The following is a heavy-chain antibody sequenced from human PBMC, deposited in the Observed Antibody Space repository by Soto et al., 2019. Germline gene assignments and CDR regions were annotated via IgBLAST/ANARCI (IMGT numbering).Heavy chain of an antibody. D-gene: IGHD1-26*01. J-gene: IGHJ4*02. CDR2: IIPIFGTA. CDR3: ARDLTSGSYDIDY. Sequence: VKVSCKASGGTFSSYAISWVRQAPGQGLEWMGGIIPIFGTANYAQKFQGRVTITADESTSTAYMELSSLRSEDTAVYYCARDLTSGSYDIDYWGRGTLVTVSS. CDR1: GGTFSSYA. V-gene: IGHV1-69*01.